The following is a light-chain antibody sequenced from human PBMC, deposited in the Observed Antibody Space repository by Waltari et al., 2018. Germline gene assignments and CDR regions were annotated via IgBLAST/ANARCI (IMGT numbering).Light chain of an antibody. CDR1: SGHSSNI. V-gene: IGLV4-69*01. Sequence: QLVLTQSPSASASLGASVKFTCTLSSGHSSNIIAWHQQQPEKGPRYLMKVNSDGSHSKGDEISDRVSGSGSGTERYLTISSVQSEDEADYYCQTGGHGTWVFGGGTKLTVL. J-gene: IGLJ3*02. CDR2: VNSDGSH. CDR3: QTGGHGTWV.